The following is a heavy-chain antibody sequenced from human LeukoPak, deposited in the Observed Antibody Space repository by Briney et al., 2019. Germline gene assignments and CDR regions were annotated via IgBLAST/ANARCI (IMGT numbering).Heavy chain of an antibody. CDR3: ARVAINDYGDYFDY. J-gene: IGHJ4*02. V-gene: IGHV3-48*03. Sequence: HPGGSLRLSCAASGFTFSSYEMNWVRQAPGKGLEWVSYISSSDSTIYYADSVKGRFTISRDNAKNSLYLQMNSLRAEDTAVYYCARVAINDYGDYFDYWGQGTLVTVSS. CDR2: ISSSDSTI. CDR1: GFTFSSYE. D-gene: IGHD4-17*01.